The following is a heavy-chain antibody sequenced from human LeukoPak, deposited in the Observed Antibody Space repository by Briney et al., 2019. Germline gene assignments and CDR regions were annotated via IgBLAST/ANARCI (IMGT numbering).Heavy chain of an antibody. J-gene: IGHJ4*01. D-gene: IGHD6-13*01. CDR3: ARDGTAAGLYFDL. CDR2: IRQDGSEK. Sequence: GGSLRLSCAVSGFTFTDYWMNWVRQAPGQGLEWVASIRQDGSEKTYVGAVKGRFTISRDNTKNSLSLQVNSLRVEDTAVYYCARDGTAAGLYFDLWGQGTLVTVSS. CDR1: GFTFTDYW. V-gene: IGHV3-7*01.